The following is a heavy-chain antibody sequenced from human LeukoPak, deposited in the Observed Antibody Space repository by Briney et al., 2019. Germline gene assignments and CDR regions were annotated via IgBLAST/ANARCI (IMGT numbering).Heavy chain of an antibody. J-gene: IGHJ2*01. CDR1: GFIFSNAW. V-gene: IGHV3-15*01. Sequence: GGSLRLSCTGSGFIFSNAWLSWVRQAPGKGLEWVARIKSKPNGGTIDYATAAKGRFSISRDDSKAMVYLQMNSLKTEDTAVYYCATGLFFDIWGRGTLVTVSS. CDR3: ATGLFFDI. CDR2: IKSKPNGGTI.